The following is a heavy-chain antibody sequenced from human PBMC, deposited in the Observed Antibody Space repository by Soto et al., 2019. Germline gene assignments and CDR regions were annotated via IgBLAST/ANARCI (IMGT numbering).Heavy chain of an antibody. J-gene: IGHJ2*01. CDR3: ARGVYDSSGYYSTVTYWYFDL. Sequence: QLQLQESGSGLVKPSQTLSLTCAVSGGSISSGGYSWNWIRQPPGKGLEWIGYISHSGNTYYNPSLQSRVTISVDRSKNHFSLTLSSVTAADTAVYYCARGVYDSSGYYSTVTYWYFDLWGRGTLVTVSS. CDR1: GGSISSGGYS. V-gene: IGHV4-30-2*01. D-gene: IGHD3-22*01. CDR2: ISHSGNT.